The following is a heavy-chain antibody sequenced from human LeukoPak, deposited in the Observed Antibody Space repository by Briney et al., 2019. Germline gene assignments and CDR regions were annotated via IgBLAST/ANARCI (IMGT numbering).Heavy chain of an antibody. CDR2: ISGSGGST. V-gene: IGHV3-23*01. CDR1: GFTFSSYA. CDR3: AKEGEQWLVEYYFDY. Sequence: PGGSLRLSCAPSGFTFSSYAMSWVRHAPGKGLEWVSAISGSGGSTYYADSVKGRLTISRDNSKNTLYLQMNSLRAEDTAVYYCAKEGEQWLVEYYFDYWGQGTLVTVSS. J-gene: IGHJ4*02. D-gene: IGHD6-19*01.